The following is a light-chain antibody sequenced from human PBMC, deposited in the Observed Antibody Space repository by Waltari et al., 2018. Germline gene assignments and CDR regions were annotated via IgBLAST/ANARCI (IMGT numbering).Light chain of an antibody. CDR3: QQYYTTPYT. CDR1: QSVLYSPNNKNY. V-gene: IGKV4-1*01. CDR2: WAS. J-gene: IGKJ2*01. Sequence: DIVMTQSPDSLARSLGERATINCKASQSVLYSPNNKNYLAWYQQKPGQPPNLLIYWASTRESGVPDRFSGSGSGTDFTLTISSLQAEDVAVYYCQQYYTTPYTFGQGTKLEIK.